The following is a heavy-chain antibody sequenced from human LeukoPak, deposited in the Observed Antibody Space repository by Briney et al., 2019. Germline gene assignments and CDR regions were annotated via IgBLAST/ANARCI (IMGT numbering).Heavy chain of an antibody. CDR1: GGSISDYY. V-gene: IGHV4-59*01. CDR3: ARGEYEDLVDN. D-gene: IGHD1-26*01. J-gene: IGHJ4*02. CDR2: LYYSGNT. Sequence: TSETLSLTCTVSGGSISDYYWSWIRQSPVRGLEWIGYLYYSGNTNYNPSLKSRLTISRDMAKNQFSLKLSSVTSADTAVYCCARGEYEDLVDNWGQGTLVTVSS.